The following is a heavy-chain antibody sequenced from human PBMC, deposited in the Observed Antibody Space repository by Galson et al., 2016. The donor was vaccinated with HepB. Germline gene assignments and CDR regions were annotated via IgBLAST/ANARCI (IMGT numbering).Heavy chain of an antibody. CDR3: ARGLNGWFWGY. CDR2: IFYSGTT. D-gene: IGHD6-19*01. J-gene: IGHJ4*02. V-gene: IGHV4-59*01. CDR1: GGSIGSYY. Sequence: SETLSLTCTVSGGSIGSYYWGWIRQPPGKGLEWIGYIFYSGTTNSNPSLKSRVTMSVDTSKTQFSLNLTSVTASDTAVYYCARGLNGWFWGYWGQGSLVTVSS.